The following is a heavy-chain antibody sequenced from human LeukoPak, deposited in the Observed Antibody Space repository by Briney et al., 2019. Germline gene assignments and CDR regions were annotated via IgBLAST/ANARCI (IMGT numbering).Heavy chain of an antibody. CDR3: AIDPQQLVLSNYLGY. V-gene: IGHV3-30*03. CDR1: GFTFSSRA. J-gene: IGHJ4*02. Sequence: GGSLRLSCAASGFTFSSRAMYWVRQAPGRGLEWVAVISYDGGSKYYVDSVKGRFTISRDISKNTLYLQMDSLRAEDTAVYYCAIDPQQLVLSNYLGYWGQGTLVTVAS. D-gene: IGHD6-13*01. CDR2: ISYDGGSK.